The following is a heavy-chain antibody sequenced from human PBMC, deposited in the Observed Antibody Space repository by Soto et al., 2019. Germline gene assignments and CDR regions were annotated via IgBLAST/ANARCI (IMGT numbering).Heavy chain of an antibody. CDR3: AKDFGRVGAGALDY. CDR2: ISYDGSNK. D-gene: IGHD1-26*01. Sequence: QVQLVESGGGVVQPGRSLRLSCAASGFTFSSYGMHWVRQAPGKGLEWVAVISYDGSNKYYADSVKGRFTISRDNSKNTLYLQMNSLRAEDTAVYYCAKDFGRVGAGALDYWGQGTLVTVSS. V-gene: IGHV3-30*18. J-gene: IGHJ4*02. CDR1: GFTFSSYG.